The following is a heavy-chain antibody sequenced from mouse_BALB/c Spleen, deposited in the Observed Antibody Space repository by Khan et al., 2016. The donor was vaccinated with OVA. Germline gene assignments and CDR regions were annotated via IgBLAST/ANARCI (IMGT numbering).Heavy chain of an antibody. CDR1: GFSLTNYS. J-gene: IGHJ3*01. D-gene: IGHD2-4*01. Sequence: QMQLEESGPGLVQPSQSLSITCTVSGFSLTNYSLHWVRQSPGKGLEWLGVIWSAGSTDYNAAFISRLTIRKDNSRSQVFFKMNSLQPNDTAIYYCARRCYDYGRGALFAYWGQGTLVTVSA. V-gene: IGHV2-2*02. CDR3: ARRCYDYGRGALFAY. CDR2: IWSAGST.